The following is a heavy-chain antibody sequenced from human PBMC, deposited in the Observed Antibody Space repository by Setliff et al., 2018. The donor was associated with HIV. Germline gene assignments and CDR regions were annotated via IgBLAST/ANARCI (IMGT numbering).Heavy chain of an antibody. CDR2: ISIGSGGAI. V-gene: IGHV3-48*03. Sequence: GGSLRLSCAASGFASSGHQMSWVRQAPGRGLEWVSSISIGSGGAIDYADSVQGRFTISRDNSKNSLYLQMNSLRVEDTAVYYCARDYLYYNLYNGSPVYGMDVWGQGTTVTVSS. J-gene: IGHJ6*02. CDR3: ARDYLYYNLYNGSPVYGMDV. D-gene: IGHD3-3*01. CDR1: GFASSGHQ.